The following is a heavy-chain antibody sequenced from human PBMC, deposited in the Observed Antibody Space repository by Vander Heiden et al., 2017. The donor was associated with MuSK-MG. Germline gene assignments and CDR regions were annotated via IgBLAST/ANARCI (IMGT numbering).Heavy chain of an antibody. V-gene: IGHV4-39*01. D-gene: IGHD6-13*01. J-gene: IGHJ4*02. Sequence: QLQLQESGPGLVKPSETLSLTCTVSGGSISSSSYYWGWIRQPPGKGLEWIGSIYYSGSTYYNPSLKSRVTISVDTSKNQFSLKLSSVTAADTAVYYCARHVRRQQLAQDYWGQGTLVTVSS. CDR3: ARHVRRQQLAQDY. CDR1: GGSISSSSYY. CDR2: IYYSGST.